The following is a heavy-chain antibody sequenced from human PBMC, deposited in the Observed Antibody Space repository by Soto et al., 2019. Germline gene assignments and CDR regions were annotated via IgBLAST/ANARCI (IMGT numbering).Heavy chain of an antibody. CDR3: ARESEDLTSNFDY. V-gene: IGHV3-21*06. CDR1: GFTFTRYS. Sequence: GGSLRLSCAASGFTFTRYSMNWVRQAPGKGLEWVSSISSTTNYIYYGDSMKGRFTIPRDNAKNSLYLEMNSLRAEDTAVYYCARESEDLTSNFDYWGQGTLVTVSS. J-gene: IGHJ4*02. CDR2: ISSTTNYI.